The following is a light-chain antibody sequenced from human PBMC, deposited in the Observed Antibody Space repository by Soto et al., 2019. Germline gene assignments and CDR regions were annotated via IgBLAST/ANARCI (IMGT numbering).Light chain of an antibody. V-gene: IGKV1-5*01. CDR1: QTISTW. J-gene: IGKJ1*01. Sequence: DIQMTQSPSTLSASVGDRVTITCRASQTISTWLAWYQQKPGKAPKLLIYDVSTLKSGVPSRFSGSGSGTEFPLTISSLQPDDVATYYCQQCNTFWTFGQGTKVEIK. CDR2: DVS. CDR3: QQCNTFWT.